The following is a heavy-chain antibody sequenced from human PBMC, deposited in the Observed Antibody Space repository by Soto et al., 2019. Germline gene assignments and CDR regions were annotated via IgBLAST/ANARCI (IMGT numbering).Heavy chain of an antibody. CDR3: ARDYSYGDYRSKYYYGMDV. D-gene: IGHD4-17*01. V-gene: IGHV3-53*01. CDR2: IYSDGRT. J-gene: IGHJ6*02. Sequence: GGSLRLSCAASGFTISNNYMTRVRQAPGKGLEWVSLIYSDGRTYYADSVKGRFTISRDSSKNTLYLQMNSLRAEDTAVYYCARDYSYGDYRSKYYYGMDVWGQGTTVTVSS. CDR1: GFTISNNY.